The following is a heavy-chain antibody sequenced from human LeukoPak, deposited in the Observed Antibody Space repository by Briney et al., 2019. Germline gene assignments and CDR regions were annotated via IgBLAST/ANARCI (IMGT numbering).Heavy chain of an antibody. CDR2: INHSGST. D-gene: IGHD6-13*01. V-gene: IGHV4-34*01. Sequence: SETLSLTCAVYGGSFSGYYWSWIRQPPGKGLEWIGEINHSGSTYYNPSLKSRVTISVDTSKNQFSLKLSSVTAADTAVYYCARDSGYSSSWYVLDYWGQGTLVTVSS. CDR1: GGSFSGYY. J-gene: IGHJ4*02. CDR3: ARDSGYSSSWYVLDY.